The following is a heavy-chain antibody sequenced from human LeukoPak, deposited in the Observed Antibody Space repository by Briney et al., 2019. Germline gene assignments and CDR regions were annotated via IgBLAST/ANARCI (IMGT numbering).Heavy chain of an antibody. CDR1: GYTFTGFY. CDR3: ARGDYYGSGSYYKVGYWFDP. V-gene: IGHV1-2*02. J-gene: IGHJ5*02. D-gene: IGHD3-10*01. CDR2: INPDSGDT. Sequence: ASVNVSCKASGYTFTGFYIHWVRQAPGQGLEWMGWINPDSGDTNYAQRFQGRITLTRDMSISTAYMELSSLRSDDTAVFYCARGDYYGSGSYYKVGYWFDPWGQGTLVTVSS.